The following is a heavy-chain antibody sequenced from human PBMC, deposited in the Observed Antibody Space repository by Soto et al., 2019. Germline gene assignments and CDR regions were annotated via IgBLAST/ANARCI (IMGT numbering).Heavy chain of an antibody. CDR2: INPSGGST. CDR3: ARRGIAVAASDY. D-gene: IGHD6-19*01. V-gene: IGHV1-46*01. J-gene: IGHJ4*02. Sequence: QVQLVQSGAEVKKPGASVKVSCKASGYTFTSYYMHWVRQAPGQGLEWMGIINPSGGSTSYAQKCQGRVTMTRDTSTSTVYMELSSLRSEDTAVYYCARRGIAVAASDYWGQGTLVTVSS. CDR1: GYTFTSYY.